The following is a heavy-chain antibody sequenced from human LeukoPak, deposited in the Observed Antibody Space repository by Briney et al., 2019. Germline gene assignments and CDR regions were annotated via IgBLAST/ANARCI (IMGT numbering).Heavy chain of an antibody. CDR1: RFTFSSYW. D-gene: IGHD3-22*01. Sequence: GGSLRLSCAASRFTFSSYWMSWVSQAPGKGLEWVANIKQDGSEKYYVDSVKGRFTISRDNAKNSLYLQMNSLRAEDTAVYYCARADSAYYYDSSGYYWWVPTNFDYWGQGTLVTVSS. J-gene: IGHJ4*02. CDR2: IKQDGSEK. V-gene: IGHV3-7*01. CDR3: ARADSAYYYDSSGYYWWVPTNFDY.